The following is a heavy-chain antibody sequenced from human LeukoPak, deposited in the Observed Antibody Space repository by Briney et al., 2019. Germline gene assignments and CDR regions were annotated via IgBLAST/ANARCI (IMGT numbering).Heavy chain of an antibody. D-gene: IGHD2-15*01. Sequence: GGSLRLSCAASGFTFSSSVMHWVRQAPGKGLEWVAVIWNDGGNKDYADSVKGRFTISRDNSKNTLYLQMNSLRAEDTAVYYCARDRCSGGSCYSEWYFDLWGRGTLVTVSS. CDR2: IWNDGGNK. V-gene: IGHV3-33*01. CDR3: ARDRCSGGSCYSEWYFDL. CDR1: GFTFSSSV. J-gene: IGHJ2*01.